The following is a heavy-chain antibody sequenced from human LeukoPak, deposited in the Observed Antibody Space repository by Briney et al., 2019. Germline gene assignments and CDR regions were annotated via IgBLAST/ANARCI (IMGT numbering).Heavy chain of an antibody. Sequence: SETLSLTCTVSGGSISSSSYYWGWIRQPPGKGLEWIGSIYYSGSTYYNPPLKSRVTISVDTSKNQFSLKLSSVTAADTAVYYCARAHMTTVTDNWFDPWGQGTLVTVSS. J-gene: IGHJ5*02. CDR1: GGSISSSSYY. CDR2: IYYSGST. D-gene: IGHD4-17*01. V-gene: IGHV4-39*07. CDR3: ARAHMTTVTDNWFDP.